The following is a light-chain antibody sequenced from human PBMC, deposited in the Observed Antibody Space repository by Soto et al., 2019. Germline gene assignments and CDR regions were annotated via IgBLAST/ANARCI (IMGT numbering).Light chain of an antibody. CDR3: QQYDSYSWT. V-gene: IGKV1-5*01. J-gene: IGKJ1*01. CDR2: DAS. Sequence: DTQMTQSPSTLSGSIGDRVTITCRASRSISNWVVWYQQKPGKAPKLLISDASDLERGVPSRFSGTGSGTEFTLTISGLQPDDFATYYCQQYDSYSWTFGQGTKVEIK. CDR1: RSISNW.